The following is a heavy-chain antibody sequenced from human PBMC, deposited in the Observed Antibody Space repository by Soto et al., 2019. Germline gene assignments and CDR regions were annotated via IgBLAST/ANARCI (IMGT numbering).Heavy chain of an antibody. CDR2: IYSGGST. D-gene: IGHD4-17*01. J-gene: IGHJ4*02. Sequence: GGSLRLSCAASGFTVSSNYMSWVRQAPGKGLEWVSVIYSGGSTYYADSVKGRFTISRDNSKNTLYLQMNSLRAEDTAVYYCARDYHDYGDSRGIDYWGQGTLVTVSS. CDR3: ARDYHDYGDSRGIDY. V-gene: IGHV3-66*01. CDR1: GFTVSSNY.